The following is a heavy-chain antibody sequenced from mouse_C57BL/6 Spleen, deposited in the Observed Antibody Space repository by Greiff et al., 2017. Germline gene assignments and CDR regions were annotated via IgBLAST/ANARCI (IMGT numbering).Heavy chain of an antibody. CDR3: AILGTYYCDD. CDR1: GFTFSDYG. CDR2: ISSGSSTI. J-gene: IGHJ2*01. V-gene: IGHV5-17*01. D-gene: IGHD4-1*01. Sequence: EVKLVESGGGLVKPGGSLKLSCAASGFTFSDYGMHWVRQAPEKGLEWVAYISSGSSTIYYADTVKGRFTISRDNAKNTLFLQMTSRRSEDTAMYYCAILGTYYCDDWGKGTTLTVSS.